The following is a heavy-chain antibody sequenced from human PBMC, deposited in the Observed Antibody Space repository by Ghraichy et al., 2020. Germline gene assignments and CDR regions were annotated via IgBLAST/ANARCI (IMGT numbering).Heavy chain of an antibody. V-gene: IGHV1-18*01. CDR3: ARAYDFWNGYYMGYFDY. CDR2: ISAYNGNT. Sequence: ASVKVSCKASGYTFTSYGISWVRQAPGQGLEWMGWISAYNGNTNYAQKLQGRVTMTTDTSTSTAYMELRSLRSDDTAVYYCARAYDFWNGYYMGYFDYWGQGTPVTVSS. D-gene: IGHD3-3*01. J-gene: IGHJ4*02. CDR1: GYTFTSYG.